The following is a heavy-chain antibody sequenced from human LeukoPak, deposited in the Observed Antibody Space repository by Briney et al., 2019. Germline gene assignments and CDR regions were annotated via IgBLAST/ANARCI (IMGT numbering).Heavy chain of an antibody. CDR3: ARTPSRPDYYYYMDV. CDR2: IYYSGST. J-gene: IGHJ6*03. V-gene: IGHV4-59*01. Sequence: SETLSLTCTVSGGSISSYYWSWIRQPPGKGLEWIGYIYYSGSTNYNPSLKXRVTVSVDTSKNQFSLKLSSVTAADTAVYYCARTPSRPDYYYYMDVWGKGTTVTVSS. CDR1: GGSISSYY. D-gene: IGHD2-15*01.